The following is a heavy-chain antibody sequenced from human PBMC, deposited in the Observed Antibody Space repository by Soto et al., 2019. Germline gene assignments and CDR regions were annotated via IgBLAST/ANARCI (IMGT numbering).Heavy chain of an antibody. Sequence: SETLSLTCTVSGGSISSSSYYWGWIRQPPGKGLEWIGSIYYSGSTYYNPSLKSRVTISVDTSKNQFSLKLSSVTAADTAVYYCARGRNWFNPWGQGTLVTVSS. V-gene: IGHV4-39*01. CDR1: GGSISSSSYY. CDR3: ARGRNWFNP. CDR2: IYYSGST. J-gene: IGHJ5*02.